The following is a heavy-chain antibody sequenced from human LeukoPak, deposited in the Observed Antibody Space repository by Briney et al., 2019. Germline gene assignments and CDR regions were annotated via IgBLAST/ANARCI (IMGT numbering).Heavy chain of an antibody. V-gene: IGHV1-18*04. D-gene: IGHD2-15*01. CDR1: GYGFSIYY. J-gene: IGHJ6*02. CDR3: GRGPKAGGPHHDMDV. Sequence: ASVTVSFTASGYGFSIYYMHWVRQAPGQGLEWMGWISAYSGDTNYAQKFQGRATMTTDTSTSTAYMELRSLSSDDTAVYYCGRGPKAGGPHHDMDVWGRGTTVIVSS. CDR2: ISAYSGDT.